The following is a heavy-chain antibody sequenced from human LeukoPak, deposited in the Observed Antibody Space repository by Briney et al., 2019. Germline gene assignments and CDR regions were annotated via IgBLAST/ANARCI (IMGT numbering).Heavy chain of an antibody. CDR2: ISSSSSYI. J-gene: IGHJ4*02. V-gene: IGHV3-21*01. D-gene: IGHD6-19*01. CDR3: ASEVAALHYFDY. CDR1: GFPFRSNA. Sequence: GGPLRLSGEASGFPFRSNAMNGVRRAPGKGLKWVSSISSSSSYIYYADSVKGRFTISRDNAKNSLYLQMNSLRAEDTAVYYCASEVAALHYFDYWGQGTLVTVSS.